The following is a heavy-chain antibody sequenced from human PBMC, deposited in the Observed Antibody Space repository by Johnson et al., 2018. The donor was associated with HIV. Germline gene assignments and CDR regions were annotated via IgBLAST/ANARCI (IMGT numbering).Heavy chain of an antibody. CDR1: GFTFSSYG. D-gene: IGHD1-20*01. Sequence: QVQLVESGGGVVQPGGSLRLSCAASGFTFSSYGIHWVRQAPGKGLEWVAVIWYDGSNKYYANSVKGRFTVSRDNSKNTLYLQMDSLRAEDTAVYYCSKDLIPDNWNPDAFDIWGQGPMVTVSS. CDR2: IWYDGSNK. CDR3: SKDLIPDNWNPDAFDI. J-gene: IGHJ3*02. V-gene: IGHV3-30*02.